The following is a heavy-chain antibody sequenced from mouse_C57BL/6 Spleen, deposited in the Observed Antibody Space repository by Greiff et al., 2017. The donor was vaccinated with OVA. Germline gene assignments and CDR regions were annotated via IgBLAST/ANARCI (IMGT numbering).Heavy chain of an antibody. Sequence: QVHVKQSGAELARPGASVKLSCKASGYTFTSYGISWVKQRTGQGLEWIGEIYPRSGNTYYNEKFKGKATLTADKSSSTAYMELRSLTSEDSAVYFCAREDTTVVADYWGQGTTLTVSS. V-gene: IGHV1-81*01. J-gene: IGHJ2*01. CDR1: GYTFTSYG. CDR3: AREDTTVVADY. D-gene: IGHD1-1*01. CDR2: IYPRSGNT.